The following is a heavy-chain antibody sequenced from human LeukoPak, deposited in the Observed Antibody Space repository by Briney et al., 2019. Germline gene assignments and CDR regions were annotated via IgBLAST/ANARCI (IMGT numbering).Heavy chain of an antibody. CDR1: GLTVSSHY. CDR2: IYSDGTS. J-gene: IGHJ6*02. D-gene: IGHD2-21*02. V-gene: IGHV3-66*02. Sequence: GGSLGLSCAASGLTVSSHYMSWVRQAPGKGLEWVSLIYSDGTSYYVDSVKGRFTISRDNSKNILYLQMNSLRAEDTAVYYCARDLGGSCGGDCFSSYGMDVWGQGTTVTVSS. CDR3: ARDLGGSCGGDCFSSYGMDV.